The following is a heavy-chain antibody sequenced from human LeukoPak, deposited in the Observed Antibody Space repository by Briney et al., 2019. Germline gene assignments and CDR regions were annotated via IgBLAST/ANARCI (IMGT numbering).Heavy chain of an antibody. D-gene: IGHD3-10*01. J-gene: IGHJ4*02. CDR3: ARGYSYRYEY. CDR1: GFTFSSYD. Sequence: PGGSLRLSCAASGFTFSSYDMHWVRQPTGRGLEWVAAIGTAGDSYYPGSVRGRLTVSREDAKNSLYLQMNSLTAGDTAVYYCARGYSYRYEYWGQGTLITVSS. CDR2: IGTAGDS. V-gene: IGHV3-13*01.